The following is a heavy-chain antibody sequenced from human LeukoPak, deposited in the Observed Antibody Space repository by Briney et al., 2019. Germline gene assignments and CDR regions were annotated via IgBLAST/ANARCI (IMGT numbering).Heavy chain of an antibody. Sequence: PLETLSLTRTVSRGATSSSSYYAGSVRPPPGNGRGWVGSISFRGSTYNTPSRKGPVSISVDTSKNQFSLKLSSVTAADTAVYYCARHTLPGAAAEAEAFDIWGQGTMVTVSS. CDR3: ARHTLPGAAAEAEAFDI. CDR1: RGATSSSSYY. D-gene: IGHD6-13*01. V-gene: IGHV4-39*01. J-gene: IGHJ3*02. CDR2: ISFRGST.